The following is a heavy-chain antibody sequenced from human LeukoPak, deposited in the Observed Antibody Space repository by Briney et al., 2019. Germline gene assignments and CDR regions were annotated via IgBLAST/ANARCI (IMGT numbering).Heavy chain of an antibody. D-gene: IGHD6-13*01. CDR2: IYTSGST. V-gene: IGHV4-4*07. CDR1: GGSISSYY. J-gene: IGHJ6*02. Sequence: PSETLSLTCTVSGGSISSYYWSWIRQPAGKGLEWIGRIYTSGSTNYNPSLKSRVTMSVDTSKNQFSLKLSSVTAAETAVYYCARVFSSSWSRYYYYGMDVWGQGTTVTVSS. CDR3: ARVFSSSWSRYYYYGMDV.